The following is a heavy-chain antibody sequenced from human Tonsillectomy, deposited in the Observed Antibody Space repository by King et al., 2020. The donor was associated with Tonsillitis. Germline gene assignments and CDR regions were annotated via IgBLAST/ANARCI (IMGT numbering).Heavy chain of an antibody. CDR1: GYTFTGYY. CDR2: INPNGGGT. Sequence: QLVQSGAEVKKPGASVKVSCKASGYTFTGYYMHWVRQAPGQGLEWMGWINPNGGGTNYAQKFQGRVTMTRDTSISTAYMELSRLRSDDTAVYYCARREKDIVVVPAAMRSNWFDPWGQGTLVTVSS. CDR3: ARREKDIVVVPAAMRSNWFDP. V-gene: IGHV1-2*02. J-gene: IGHJ5*02. D-gene: IGHD2-2*01.